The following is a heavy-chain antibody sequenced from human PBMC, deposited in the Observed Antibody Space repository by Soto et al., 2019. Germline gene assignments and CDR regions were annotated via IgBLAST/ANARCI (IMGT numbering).Heavy chain of an antibody. CDR1: GYTFTSYD. CDR2: INAGNDNT. V-gene: IGHV1-3*01. D-gene: IGHD3-3*01. CDR3: ARVGHYYYGMDV. J-gene: IGHJ6*02. Sequence: ASVKVSCKASGYTFTSYDINWVRQATGQRLEWMGWINAGNDNTKYSQKFQGRVTITRDTSASTVYMELSSLSSEDTAVYYCARVGHYYYGMDVWGQGTTVTVSS.